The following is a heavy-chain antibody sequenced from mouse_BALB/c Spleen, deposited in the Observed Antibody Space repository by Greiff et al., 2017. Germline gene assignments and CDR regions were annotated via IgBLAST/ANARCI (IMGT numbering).Heavy chain of an antibody. Sequence: VQRVESGPGLVAPSQSLSITCTVSGFSLTSYGVHWVRQPPGKGLEWLGVIWAGGSTNYNSALMSRLSISTDNSKSQVFLKMNSQQTDDTAMYYCVREPRYGNSYYAMDYWGQGTSVTVSS. CDR3: VREPRYGNSYYAMDY. D-gene: IGHD2-1*01. CDR2: IWAGGST. CDR1: GFSLTSYG. J-gene: IGHJ4*01. V-gene: IGHV2-9*02.